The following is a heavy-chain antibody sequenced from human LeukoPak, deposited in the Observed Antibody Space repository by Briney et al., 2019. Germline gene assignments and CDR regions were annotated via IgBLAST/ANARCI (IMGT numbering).Heavy chain of an antibody. CDR1: GGSFSGYY. V-gene: IGHV4-34*01. J-gene: IGHJ4*02. CDR3: ARGFAVVVVAAPYFFDY. D-gene: IGHD2-15*01. CDR2: INHSGST. Sequence: SETLSLTCAVYGGSFSGYYWSWLRQPPGKGLEWIGEINHSGSTNYNPSLKSRVTISVDTSKNQFSLELSSVTAADTAVYYCARGFAVVVVAAPYFFDYWGQGTLVTVSS.